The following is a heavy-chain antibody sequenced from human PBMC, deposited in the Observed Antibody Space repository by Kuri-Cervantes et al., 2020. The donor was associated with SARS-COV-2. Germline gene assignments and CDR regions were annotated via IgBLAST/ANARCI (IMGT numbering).Heavy chain of an antibody. CDR1: GYTFTGYY. CDR2: MNPNSGNT. V-gene: IGHV1-8*02. Sequence: ASVKVSCKASGYTFTGYYMHWVRQATGQGLEWMGWMNPNSGNTGYAQKFQGRVTMTRNTSISTAYMELSSLRSEDTAVYYCARRGKTTIFGVSFHHYGMDVWGQGTTVTVSS. CDR3: ARRGKTTIFGVSFHHYGMDV. J-gene: IGHJ6*02. D-gene: IGHD3-3*01.